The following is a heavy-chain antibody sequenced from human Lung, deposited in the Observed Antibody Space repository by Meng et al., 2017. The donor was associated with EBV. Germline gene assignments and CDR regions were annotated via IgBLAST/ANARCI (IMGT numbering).Heavy chain of an antibody. CDR2: ISGYNGDT. D-gene: IGHD1-26*01. CDR1: GYTFTRHG. V-gene: IGHV1-18*01. Sequence: QVQLVQSGAEVKKPGASVKVSCKTSGYTFTRHGITWVRQAPGQGLEYMGWISGYNGDTIYAQNLQGRVTMTTDTSTNIAYMELGSLRADDTAVYYCARVEVGITSGDYWGQGTLVTVSS. J-gene: IGHJ4*02. CDR3: ARVEVGITSGDY.